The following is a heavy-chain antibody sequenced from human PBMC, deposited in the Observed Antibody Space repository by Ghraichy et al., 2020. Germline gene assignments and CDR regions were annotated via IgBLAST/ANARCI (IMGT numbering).Heavy chain of an antibody. Sequence: GGSLRLFCAASGFTFDNYAIHWVRQAPGKGLVWVSRIHNDGSGTFYADSVKGRFTISRDNAKNTLYLQMTSLRGEDTAVYYCARGNHYGLDVWGQGTTVTVSS. CDR1: GFTFDNYA. CDR2: IHNDGSGT. V-gene: IGHV3-74*01. CDR3: ARGNHYGLDV. J-gene: IGHJ6*02.